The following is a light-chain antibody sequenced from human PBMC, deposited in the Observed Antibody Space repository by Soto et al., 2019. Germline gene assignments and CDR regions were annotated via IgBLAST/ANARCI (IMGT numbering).Light chain of an antibody. V-gene: IGKV3-15*01. CDR2: GAS. CDR3: QQHNHWPT. J-gene: IGKJ1*01. Sequence: IVMTQSPATLSVSPGERATLSCRASQSVSSNLVWYQQKPGQAPRLLIYGASTRATGIPARFSGSGSGTEFTLTISSLQSEDVAVYYCQQHNHWPTFGQGTKVDIK. CDR1: QSVSSN.